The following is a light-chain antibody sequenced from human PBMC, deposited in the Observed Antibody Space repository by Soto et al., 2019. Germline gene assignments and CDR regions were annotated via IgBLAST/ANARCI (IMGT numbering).Light chain of an antibody. CDR3: QHYDYLPLT. CDR1: HNIYNY. J-gene: IGKJ4*01. Sequence: DIQMTQSPSSLSASVGDRVTIACQASHNIYNYLTWYHQKPGKAPKLLIFDASNLERGVPPRLSGSGSRTHYSLSINTLPPADLGTYYCQHYDYLPLTFGGGTDVEI. CDR2: DAS. V-gene: IGKV1-33*01.